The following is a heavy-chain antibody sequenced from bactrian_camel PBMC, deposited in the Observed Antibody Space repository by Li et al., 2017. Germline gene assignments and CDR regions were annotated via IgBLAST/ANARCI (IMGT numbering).Heavy chain of an antibody. CDR2: IDDMQDGGNP. Sequence: SCAASGFTFSRHWMYLIRQVPGKGLEWVSGIDDMQDGGNPFYADSVKGRFTISWDDAKNTLYLQMNSLRTEDTAVYYCAREKDNSDALDYWGKGTQVTVS. J-gene: IGHJ7*01. CDR1: GFTFSRHW. V-gene: IGHV3S6*01. D-gene: IGHD4*01.